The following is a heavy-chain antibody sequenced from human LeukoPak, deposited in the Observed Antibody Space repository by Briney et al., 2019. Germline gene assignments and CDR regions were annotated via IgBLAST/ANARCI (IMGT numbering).Heavy chain of an antibody. CDR1: GFTFNNYG. J-gene: IGHJ4*02. CDR3: ARDPSTLLPTDDS. D-gene: IGHD2-2*01. V-gene: IGHV3-23*05. Sequence: GGSLRRSCAASGFTFNNYGMHWVRRAPGKGLEWVSTIHPSGINTHHADSVKGRFTISRDNSKNTLYLQMNSLRVEDTAIYYCARDPSTLLPTDDSWGQGTLVAVSS. CDR2: IHPSGINT.